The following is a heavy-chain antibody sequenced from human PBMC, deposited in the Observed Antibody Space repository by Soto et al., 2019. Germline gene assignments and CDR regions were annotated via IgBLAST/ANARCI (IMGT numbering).Heavy chain of an antibody. D-gene: IGHD1-7*01. Sequence: TGGSLRLSCAASGFTFSSFWVGWVRQGPGKGLEWVANINEVESEKYYVDSVKGRFTISRDNAKNSLYLQMNSLRAEDTAVYYCARYGLSGTFDYWGQGTLVTV. J-gene: IGHJ4*02. V-gene: IGHV3-7*03. CDR2: INEVESEK. CDR1: GFTFSSFW. CDR3: ARYGLSGTFDY.